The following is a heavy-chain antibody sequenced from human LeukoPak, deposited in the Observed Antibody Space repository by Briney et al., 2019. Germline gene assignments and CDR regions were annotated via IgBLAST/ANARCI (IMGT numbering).Heavy chain of an antibody. CDR2: IDPVDSET. V-gene: IGHV5-51*01. Sequence: GESLKISCKGSGYSFTSYWIGWVRQMPGKGLEWMGIIDPVDSETRYSPSFQGQVTISADKSISTAYLQWSSLKASDTAMYYCARHSLYCSGGSCYSERRAFDIWGQGTMVTVSS. J-gene: IGHJ3*02. CDR1: GYSFTSYW. CDR3: ARHSLYCSGGSCYSERRAFDI. D-gene: IGHD2-15*01.